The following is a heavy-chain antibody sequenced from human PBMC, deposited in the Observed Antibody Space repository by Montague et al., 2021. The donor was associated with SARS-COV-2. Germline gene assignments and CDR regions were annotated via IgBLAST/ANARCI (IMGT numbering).Heavy chain of an antibody. Sequence: LRLSWSASGFTFSSYGIHWVRQAPGKGLEWVAVISYDGSNKHYADSVKGRFTISRDNSKNTLYLQMNSLRAEDTAVYYCAKDQGDCSSSRCFRGWTYFYYGMDVWGQGTTVTVSS. J-gene: IGHJ6*02. CDR1: GFTFSSYG. V-gene: IGHV3-30*18. CDR2: ISYDGSNK. CDR3: AKDQGDCSSSRCFRGWTYFYYGMDV. D-gene: IGHD2-2*01.